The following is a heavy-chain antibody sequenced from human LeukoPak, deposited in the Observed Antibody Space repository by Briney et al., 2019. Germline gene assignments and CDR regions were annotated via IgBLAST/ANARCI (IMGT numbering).Heavy chain of an antibody. Sequence: SETLSLTCAVYGGSFSGYYWSWIRQPPGKGLEWIGEINHSGSTNYNPSLKSRVTISVDTSKNQFSLKLSSVTAADTAVYYCAREIIAAAGTVVFRAGVHWFDPWGQGTLVTVSS. CDR3: AREIIAAAGTVVFRAGVHWFDP. J-gene: IGHJ5*02. V-gene: IGHV4-34*01. CDR1: GGSFSGYY. D-gene: IGHD6-13*01. CDR2: INHSGST.